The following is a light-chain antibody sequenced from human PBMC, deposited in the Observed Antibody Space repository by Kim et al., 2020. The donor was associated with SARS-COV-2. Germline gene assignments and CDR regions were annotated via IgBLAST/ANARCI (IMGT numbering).Light chain of an antibody. Sequence: QGERATLSCRASQSVSSNLAWYQQKPGQAPRLLSYGASTRATGIPARFSGSGSGTEFTLTISSLQSEDFAVYYCQQYNNWPPELTFGGGTKVDIK. CDR1: QSVSSN. CDR2: GAS. CDR3: QQYNNWPPELT. J-gene: IGKJ4*01. V-gene: IGKV3-15*01.